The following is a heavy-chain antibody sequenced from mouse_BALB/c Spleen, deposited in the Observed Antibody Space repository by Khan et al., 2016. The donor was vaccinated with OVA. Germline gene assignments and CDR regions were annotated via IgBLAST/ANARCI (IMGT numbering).Heavy chain of an antibody. D-gene: IGHD1-1*01. CDR1: GYTFTSYW. Sequence: QVQLQQPGAELVKAGASVKMSCKASGYTFTSYWMHWVKQRLGQGLEWFAETNPTNGRTYYNEKFTSKATLTVDKSSSPAYMLLSGPTFEDSAVYYCARIKKIVATDFDYWGQGTTLTVSS. J-gene: IGHJ2*01. CDR3: ARIKKIVATDFDY. V-gene: IGHV1S81*02. CDR2: TNPTNGRT.